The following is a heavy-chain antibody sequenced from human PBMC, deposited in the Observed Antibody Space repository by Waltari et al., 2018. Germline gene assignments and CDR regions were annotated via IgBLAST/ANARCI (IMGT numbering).Heavy chain of an antibody. CDR3: ARGGVYSSSWSDY. J-gene: IGHJ4*02. CDR1: GGSFSGYY. D-gene: IGHD6-13*01. CDR2: INHSGST. Sequence: QVQLQQWGAGLLKPSATLSLTCAVYGGSFSGYYWSWIRQPPGKGLEWIGEINHSGSTNYNPSLKSRVTISVDTSKNQFSLKLSSVTAADTAVYYCARGGVYSSSWSDYWGQGTLVTVSS. V-gene: IGHV4-34*01.